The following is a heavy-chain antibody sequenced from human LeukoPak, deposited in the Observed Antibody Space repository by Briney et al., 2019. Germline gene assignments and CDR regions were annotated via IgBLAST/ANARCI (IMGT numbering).Heavy chain of an antibody. D-gene: IGHD3-10*01. J-gene: IGHJ4*02. CDR1: GFTFSSYA. CDR2: ISSNSRNI. Sequence: GGSLRLSCAASGFTFSSYAMSWVRQAPGKGLEWVSSISSNSRNIYYADSVKGRFTISRDNAKNSLYLQMNSLRAEDTAVYFCASSRGFDYWGQGTLVTVSS. V-gene: IGHV3-21*01. CDR3: ASSRGFDY.